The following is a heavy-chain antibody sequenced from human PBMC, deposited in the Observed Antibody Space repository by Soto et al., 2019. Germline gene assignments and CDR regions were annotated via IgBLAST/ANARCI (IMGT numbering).Heavy chain of an antibody. D-gene: IGHD5-18*01. CDR2: MNPGSGDT. CDR3: ARMESFGSLNWFDP. Sequence: SVKVSCKASGYTFTNNDVTWVRQATGQGLEWMGWMNPGSGDTGYAQKFQGRVTMTRNISIATAYMELSSLRSEDTAIYYCARMESFGSLNWFDPWGQGTLVTVSS. V-gene: IGHV1-8*01. CDR1: GYTFTNND. J-gene: IGHJ5*02.